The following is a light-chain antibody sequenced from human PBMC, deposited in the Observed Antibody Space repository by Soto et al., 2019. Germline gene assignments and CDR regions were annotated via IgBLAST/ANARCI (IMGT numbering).Light chain of an antibody. V-gene: IGKV1-39*01. Sequence: DIGMTQSASSLSASIGDRVTVTCRSSQSISNYLNWYQQKPGKAPSLLIHSASTLQNGVPSSFSGSGSGTEFTFTISGLQPDDVATYYCQASYTTPLTFGQGTRLE. CDR3: QASYTTPLT. CDR2: SAS. CDR1: QSISNY. J-gene: IGKJ5*01.